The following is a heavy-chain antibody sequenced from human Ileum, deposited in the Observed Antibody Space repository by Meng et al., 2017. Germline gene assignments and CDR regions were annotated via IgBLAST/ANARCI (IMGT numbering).Heavy chain of an antibody. V-gene: IGHV4-34*01. CDR1: GGSVTEYY. J-gene: IGHJ4*02. D-gene: IGHD3-22*01. CDR2: INHGRNT. CDR3: ARVELRGDTRDSCGLDH. Sequence: QVQHVRRGLLTPSVSLALAGRGYGGSVTEYYVTRIRKNTGKGLEWIGEINHGRNTNYNPSLKSLVTISIDTSRDQFSLKLTSVNAADTAVYYCARVELRGDTRDSCGLDHWGQGTLVTVSS.